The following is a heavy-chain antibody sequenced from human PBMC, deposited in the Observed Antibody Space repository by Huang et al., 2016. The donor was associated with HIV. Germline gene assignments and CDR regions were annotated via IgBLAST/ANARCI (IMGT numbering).Heavy chain of an antibody. V-gene: IGHV3-23*01. CDR1: GLTFDNSA. CDR2: ISAIGDTT. Sequence: EVQLLESGGGLVKPGGSLRLSCAASGLTFDNSAMTWVRPARGKGLAWVSVISAIGDTTSYADFVKGRFTISRDTSKKTLYLQMNSLRAEDTAVYYCAKAPGWYFIFDNWGQGTLVTVSS. D-gene: IGHD6-19*01. CDR3: AKAPGWYFIFDN. J-gene: IGHJ4*02.